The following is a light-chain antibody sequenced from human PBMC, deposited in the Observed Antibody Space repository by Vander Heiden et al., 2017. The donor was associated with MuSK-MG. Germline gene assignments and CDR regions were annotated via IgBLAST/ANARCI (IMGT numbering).Light chain of an antibody. V-gene: IGLV3-1*01. CDR1: NMGSKY. CDR3: EARDSTVV. J-gene: IGLJ2*01. Sequence: SYVLTQPPSVSVSPGQTASITCSGNNMGSKYARWYQQKPGQAPVLVVYQESKGPSGILAGFSGANSGNTATLSVGGSDAMDEADYYWEARDSTVVFGGGTKLTVL. CDR2: QES.